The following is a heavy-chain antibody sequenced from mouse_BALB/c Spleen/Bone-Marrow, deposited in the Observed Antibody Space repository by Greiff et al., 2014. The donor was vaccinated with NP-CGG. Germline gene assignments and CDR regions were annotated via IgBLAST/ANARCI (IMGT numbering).Heavy chain of an antibody. CDR3: ARGGNYAWFAY. CDR1: GFTFSSFG. CDR2: ISSGSSTI. Sequence: EVHLVESGGGLVQPGGSRKLSCAASGFTFSSFGMHWVRQAPEKVLEWVAYISSGSSTIYYADTVKGRFTISRDNPKNTLFLQMTRLRSEDTAMYYCARGGNYAWFAYWGQGTLVTVSA. J-gene: IGHJ3*01. D-gene: IGHD2-1*01. V-gene: IGHV5-17*02.